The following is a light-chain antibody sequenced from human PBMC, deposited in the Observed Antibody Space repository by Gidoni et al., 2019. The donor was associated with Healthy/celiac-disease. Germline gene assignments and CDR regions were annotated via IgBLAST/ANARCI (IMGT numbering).Light chain of an antibody. CDR3: QQYNNWLRT. V-gene: IGKV3-15*01. CDR1: QSVSSN. J-gene: IGKJ1*01. Sequence: IVMTQSPATLSVSPGERATLTCRASQSVSSNLAWYQQKPGQAPRLLIDGASTRATGIPARFSGSGSGTEFNLTISSLQSEDFAVYYCQQYNNWLRTFGQGTKVEIK. CDR2: GAS.